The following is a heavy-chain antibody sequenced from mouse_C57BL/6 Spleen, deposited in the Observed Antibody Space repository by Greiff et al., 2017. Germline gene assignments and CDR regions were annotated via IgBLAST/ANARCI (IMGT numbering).Heavy chain of an antibody. CDR2: INPNNGGT. CDR1: GYTFTDYN. V-gene: IGHV1-18*01. Sequence: VQLQQSGPELVKPGASVKIPCKASGYTFTDYNMDWVKQSHGKSLEWIGDINPNNGGTIYNQKFKGKATLTVDKSSSTAYMELRSLTSEDTAVYYCARGAPKFYSNSFDYWGQGTTLTVSS. J-gene: IGHJ2*01. CDR3: ARGAPKFYSNSFDY. D-gene: IGHD2-5*01.